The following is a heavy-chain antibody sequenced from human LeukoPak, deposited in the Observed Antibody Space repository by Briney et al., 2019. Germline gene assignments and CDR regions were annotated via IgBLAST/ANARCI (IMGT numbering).Heavy chain of an antibody. CDR3: ARDGGDCSGDSCYVDY. V-gene: IGHV3-20*04. D-gene: IGHD2-15*01. CDR1: GFTFDDYG. J-gene: IGHJ4*02. CDR2: IKWNGGST. Sequence: GGSLRLSCAASGFTFDDYGMSWVRQAPGKGLEWVSGIKWNGGSTGYADSVKGRFTISRDNAKNSLYLQMNSLRAEDTALYYCARDGGDCSGDSCYVDYWGQGTLVTVSS.